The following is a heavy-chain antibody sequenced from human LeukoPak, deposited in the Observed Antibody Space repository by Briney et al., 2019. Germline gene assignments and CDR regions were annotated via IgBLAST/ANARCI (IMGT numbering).Heavy chain of an antibody. CDR2: IYTSGST. V-gene: IGHV4-4*07. CDR1: GGSISSYY. Sequence: SETLSLTCTVSGGSISSYYWSWIRQPAGKGLEWIGRIYTSGSTNYNPSLKSRVTMSVDTSKNQFSLKLSSVTAADTAVYYCARGTYYYGSGSPFDYWGQGTLVTVSS. CDR3: ARGTYYYGSGSPFDY. J-gene: IGHJ4*02. D-gene: IGHD3-10*01.